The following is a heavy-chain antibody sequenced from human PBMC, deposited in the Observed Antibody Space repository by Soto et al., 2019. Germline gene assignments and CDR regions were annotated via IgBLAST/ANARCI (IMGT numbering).Heavy chain of an antibody. V-gene: IGHV6-1*01. CDR1: GDSVSSNSAA. D-gene: IGHD6-6*01. CDR2: TYYRSKWYN. J-gene: IGHJ6*02. Sequence: KQSQTLSLTCAISGDSVSSNSAAWNWIRQSPSRGLEWLGRTYYRSKWYNDYAVSVKSRITINPDTSKNQFSLQLNSVTPEDTAVYYCARDRFGIAARQTGYYYYGMDVWGQGTTVTVSS. CDR3: ARDRFGIAARQTGYYYYGMDV.